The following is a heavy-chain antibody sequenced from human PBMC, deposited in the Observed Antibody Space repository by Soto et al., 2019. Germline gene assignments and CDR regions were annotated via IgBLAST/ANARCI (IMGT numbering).Heavy chain of an antibody. CDR3: ARFVRHQLPTIDF. V-gene: IGHV1-8*01. CDR1: GYTFTSYD. Sequence: ASVKVSCKASGYTFTSYDINWVRQATGQGLEWMGWMNPGSGNIGYAQKFQGRVTMTRNTSISTAYMDLIGLRSDDTAVYYCARFVRHQLPTIDFWGQGTMVTVSS. D-gene: IGHD2-2*01. CDR2: MNPGSGNI. J-gene: IGHJ4*02.